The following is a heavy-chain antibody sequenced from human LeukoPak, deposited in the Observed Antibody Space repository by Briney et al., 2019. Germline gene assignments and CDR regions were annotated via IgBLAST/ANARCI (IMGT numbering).Heavy chain of an antibody. CDR2: INPNSGGS. V-gene: IGHV1-2*02. CDR1: GYTFGDYY. D-gene: IGHD2-2*01. J-gene: IGHJ4*02. Sequence: GASVKVSCKASGYTFGDYYMHWVRQAPGQGLEWMGWINPNSGGSYYAQKFQGRVTLTRDTSISTAYMELSSLRSDDTAVYYCARGDCTSSSCYHLDYWGQGTLVTVSS. CDR3: ARGDCTSSSCYHLDY.